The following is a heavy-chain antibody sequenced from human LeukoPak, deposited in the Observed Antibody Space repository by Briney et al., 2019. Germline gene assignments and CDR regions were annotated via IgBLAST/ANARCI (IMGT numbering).Heavy chain of an antibody. D-gene: IGHD2-2*01. V-gene: IGHV4-34*01. CDR3: AIIVVVPAAIEPNYYYYMDV. CDR2: INHSGST. Sequence: SETLSLTCAVYGGSFSGYYWSWIRQPPGKGLEWIGEINHSGSTNYNPSLKSRVTISVDTSKNQFSLKLSSVTAADTAVYYCAIIVVVPAAIEPNYYYYMDVWGKGTTVTVSS. CDR1: GGSFSGYY. J-gene: IGHJ6*03.